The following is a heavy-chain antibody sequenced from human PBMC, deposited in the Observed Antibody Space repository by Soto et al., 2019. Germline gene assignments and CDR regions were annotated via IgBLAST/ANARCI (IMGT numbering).Heavy chain of an antibody. CDR1: GGTFSSYA. Sequence: QVQLVQSGAEVKKPGSSVKVSCKASGGTFSSYAISWVRQAPGQGLEWMGGIIPIFGTANYAQKLQGRVTITADESTSTAYMELSSLRSEDTAVYYCARDIVDTAMADPTHPYYYYYGMDVWGQGTTVTVSS. V-gene: IGHV1-69*01. J-gene: IGHJ6*02. CDR2: IIPIFGTA. CDR3: ARDIVDTAMADPTHPYYYYYGMDV. D-gene: IGHD5-18*01.